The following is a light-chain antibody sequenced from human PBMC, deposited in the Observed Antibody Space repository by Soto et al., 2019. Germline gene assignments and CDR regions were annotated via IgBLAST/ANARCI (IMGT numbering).Light chain of an antibody. CDR2: DTN. Sequence: QAVVTQETSLSVSPGGTVTLTCGSSSGAVTSGHFPYWFQQKPGQAPRTLIYDTNNKHSWTPARFSGSLLGDKAALTLSGAQPEDEADYYCLLSYSAIRVFVGGTKLTVL. CDR1: SGAVTSGHF. CDR3: LLSYSAIRV. V-gene: IGLV7-46*01. J-gene: IGLJ2*01.